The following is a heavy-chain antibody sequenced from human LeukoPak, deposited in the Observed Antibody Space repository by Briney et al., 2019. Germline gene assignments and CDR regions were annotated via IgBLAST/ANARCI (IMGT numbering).Heavy chain of an antibody. CDR3: ARDGPYYGDHDY. Sequence: ASVKVSCKASGYTFTGYYMHLVRQAPGQGLEWMGRINPNSGGTNYAQKFQGRVTMTRDTSISTAYMELSRLRSDDTAVYYCARDGPYYGDHDYWGQGTLVTVSS. CDR2: INPNSGGT. D-gene: IGHD4-17*01. V-gene: IGHV1-2*06. CDR1: GYTFTGYY. J-gene: IGHJ4*02.